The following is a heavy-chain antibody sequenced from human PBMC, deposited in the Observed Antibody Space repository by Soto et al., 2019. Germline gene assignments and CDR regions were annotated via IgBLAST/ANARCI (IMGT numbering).Heavy chain of an antibody. J-gene: IGHJ6*02. CDR2: IGTAGDT. CDR1: GFTFSSYD. CDR3: ARSQIAAAGTWHYGMDV. D-gene: IGHD6-13*01. Sequence: GGSLRLSCAASGFTFSSYDMHWVRQATGKGLEWVSAIGTAGDTYYPGSVKGRFTISRENAKNSLYLQMNSLRAGDTAVYYCARSQIAAAGTWHYGMDVCGQGTTVTVSS. V-gene: IGHV3-13*01.